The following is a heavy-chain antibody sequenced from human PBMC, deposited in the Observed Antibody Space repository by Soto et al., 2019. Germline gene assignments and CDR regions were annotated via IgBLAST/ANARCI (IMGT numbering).Heavy chain of an antibody. V-gene: IGHV1-46*01. CDR1: GYTFTSYY. CDR3: ARDVMATTTFKPYYFDY. J-gene: IGHJ4*02. D-gene: IGHD2-21*01. Sequence: ASVKVSCKASGYTFTSYYMHWVRQAPGQGLEWMGIINPSGGSTSYAQKFQGRVTMTRDTSTSTVYMELSSLRSEDTAVYYCARDVMATTTFKPYYFDYWGQGTLVTVSS. CDR2: INPSGGST.